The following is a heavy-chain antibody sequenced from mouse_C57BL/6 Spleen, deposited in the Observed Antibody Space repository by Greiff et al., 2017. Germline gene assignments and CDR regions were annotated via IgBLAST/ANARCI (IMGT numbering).Heavy chain of an antibody. CDR3: ARKNYYGSSYLYYFDY. D-gene: IGHD1-1*01. CDR2: IDPSDSYT. Sequence: VQLQQPGAELVRPGTSVQLSCKASGYTFTSYWMHWVKQRPGQGLAWIGVIDPSDSYTNYNQKFKGKATLTVDTSSSTAYMQLSSLTSEDSAVYYCARKNYYGSSYLYYFDYWGQGTTLTVSS. J-gene: IGHJ2*01. CDR1: GYTFTSYW. V-gene: IGHV1-59*01.